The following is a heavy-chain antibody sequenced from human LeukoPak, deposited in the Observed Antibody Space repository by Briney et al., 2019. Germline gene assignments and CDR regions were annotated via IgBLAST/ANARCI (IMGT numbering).Heavy chain of an antibody. J-gene: IGHJ5*02. V-gene: IGHV4-30-2*01. CDR1: GGSISSGGYS. CDR3: ARDQVRGVMWFDP. Sequence: SQTLSLTCTVSGGSISSGGYSWSWIRQPPGKGLEWIGYIYHSGSTYYNPSLKSRVTISVDRSKNQFSLKLSSVTAADTAVYYCARDQVRGVMWFDPWGQGTLVTVSS. CDR2: IYHSGST. D-gene: IGHD3-10*01.